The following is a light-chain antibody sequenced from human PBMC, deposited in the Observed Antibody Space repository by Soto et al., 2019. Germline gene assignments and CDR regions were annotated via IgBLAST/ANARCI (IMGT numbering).Light chain of an antibody. J-gene: IGKJ1*01. CDR1: QSISSW. V-gene: IGKV1-5*03. Sequence: DIQMTQSPSALSASVGDRVTITCRASQSISSWLAWYQQKPGKAPTLLIHKAFSLESGVPSRFSGSGFGTEFTRTTTSLQPAGFATDYWAQYNSLWTFGQGTKVEIK. CDR3: AQYNSLWT. CDR2: KAF.